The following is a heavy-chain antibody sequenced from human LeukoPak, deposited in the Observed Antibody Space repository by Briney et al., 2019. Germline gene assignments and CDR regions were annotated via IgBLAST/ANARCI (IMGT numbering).Heavy chain of an antibody. D-gene: IGHD3-22*01. V-gene: IGHV3-21*01. CDR1: GFTFSSYS. CDR3: ARDPYYDSSGYYPYFDY. J-gene: IGHJ4*02. CDR2: ISSSSSYI. Sequence: GGSLRLSCAASGFTFSSYSMNWVRQAPGKGLGWVSSISSSSSYIYYADSVKGRFTISRDNAKNSLYLQMNSLRAEDTAVYYCARDPYYDSSGYYPYFDYWGQGTLVTVSS.